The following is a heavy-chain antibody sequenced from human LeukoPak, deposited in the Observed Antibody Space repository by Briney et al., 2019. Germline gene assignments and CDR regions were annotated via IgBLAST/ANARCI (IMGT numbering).Heavy chain of an antibody. V-gene: IGHV1-58*02. CDR2: IIVGSGNT. CDR3: AAVVIGGDYYGSGKRRFDP. CDR1: GFTFTSSA. J-gene: IGHJ5*02. D-gene: IGHD3-10*01. Sequence: SVKVSCKASGFTFTSSAMQWVRQARGQRLEWIGWIIVGSGNTNYAQKFQERVTITRDMSTSTAYMELSSLRSEDTAVYYCAAVVIGGDYYGSGKRRFDPWGQGTLVTVSS.